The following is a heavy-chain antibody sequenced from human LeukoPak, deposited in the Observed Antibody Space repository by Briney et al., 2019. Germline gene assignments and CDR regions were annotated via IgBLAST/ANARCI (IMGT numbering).Heavy chain of an antibody. V-gene: IGHV4-59*01. CDR1: GGSISNYR. D-gene: IGHD7-27*01. CDR2: IFHSGGT. CDR3: ARTIPGEDAYNWFDP. J-gene: IGHJ5*02. Sequence: SETLSLTCTVSGGSISNYRWSWIRQPPGKGLEWIAYIFHSGGTNYNPSLKSRVTISLDTSKSQFFLKLSSVTAADTAVYYCARTIPGEDAYNWFDPWGQGTLVTVSS.